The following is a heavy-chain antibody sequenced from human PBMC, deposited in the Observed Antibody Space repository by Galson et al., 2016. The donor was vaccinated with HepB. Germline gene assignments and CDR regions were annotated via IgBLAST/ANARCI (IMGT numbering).Heavy chain of an antibody. V-gene: IGHV3-23*01. J-gene: IGHJ4*02. CDR3: ARGYTSGVPFW. CDR1: GFPLRSYT. CDR2: ISASGGNT. D-gene: IGHD2-8*01. Sequence: SLRLSCAASGFPLRSYTMSWVRQAPGKGLEWVSAISASGGNTYYADSVMGRFTISRDNSKNTLYLQMNSLRAEDTAMYFCARGYTSGVPFWWGQGTPVTVSS.